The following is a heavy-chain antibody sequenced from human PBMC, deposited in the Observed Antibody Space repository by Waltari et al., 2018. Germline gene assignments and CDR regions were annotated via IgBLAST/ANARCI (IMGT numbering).Heavy chain of an antibody. J-gene: IGHJ4*02. CDR2: INPNSGGT. CDR3: ARELDSSGYYYGY. Sequence: QVQLVQSGAEVKKPGASVKVSCKASGYTFTGYYMHWVRQAPGQGLEWMGWINPNSGGTHYAQKFQGRVTMTRDTSISTAYMELSRLRSDDTAVYYCARELDSSGYYYGYWGQGTLVTVSS. CDR1: GYTFTGYY. D-gene: IGHD3-22*01. V-gene: IGHV1-2*02.